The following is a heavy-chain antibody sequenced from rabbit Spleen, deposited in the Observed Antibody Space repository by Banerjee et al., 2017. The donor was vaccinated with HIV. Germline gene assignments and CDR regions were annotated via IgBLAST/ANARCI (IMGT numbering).Heavy chain of an antibody. V-gene: IGHV1S40*01. CDR3: ASAYSDVYFNL. CDR2: INIGTTIT. Sequence: QSLEESGGDLVKPGGSLTLFCKASGFDFSKYGMSWVRQAPGMGLEWIGYINIGTTITYYASWVNGRFTISKTSSTTVTLQMTSLTVADTATYYCASAYSDVYFNLWGPGTLVTVS. CDR1: GFDFSKYG. D-gene: IGHD6-1*01. J-gene: IGHJ4*01.